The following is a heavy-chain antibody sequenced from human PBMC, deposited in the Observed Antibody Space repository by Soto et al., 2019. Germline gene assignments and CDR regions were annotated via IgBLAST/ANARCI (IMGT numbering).Heavy chain of an antibody. V-gene: IGHV1-8*01. Sequence: QVQLVQSGAEVKKPGASVKVSCKASGYTFTSYDIHWVRQATGQGLEWMGWMNPNSGNTGYAQKFQGRGTMTRNTSISSAYMELSSLRSEDTAGYYCARERTVAGTDYWGQGTLVPVSS. J-gene: IGHJ4*02. CDR2: MNPNSGNT. CDR3: ARERTVAGTDY. CDR1: GYTFTSYD. D-gene: IGHD6-19*01.